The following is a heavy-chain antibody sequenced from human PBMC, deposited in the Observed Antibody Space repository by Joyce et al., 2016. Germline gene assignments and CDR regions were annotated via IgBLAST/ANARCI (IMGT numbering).Heavy chain of an antibody. D-gene: IGHD3-3*01. V-gene: IGHV3-23*01. CDR1: GFTFSRYA. J-gene: IGHJ4*02. Sequence: EVQLLESGGGLVQPGGSLRLSCAASGFTFSRYAMSWVRQAPGKGLEWVSTIGASGGSTYYADSVKGRFTISRDNSEDSLYLHMNSLRAEDTAVYYCATWAPTNYDFWSGYSYYFDNWGQGTLVTVSS. CDR2: IGASGGST. CDR3: ATWAPTNYDFWSGYSYYFDN.